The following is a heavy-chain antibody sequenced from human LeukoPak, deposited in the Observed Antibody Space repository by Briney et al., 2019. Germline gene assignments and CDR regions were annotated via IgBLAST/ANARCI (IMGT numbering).Heavy chain of an antibody. D-gene: IGHD3-22*01. V-gene: IGHV4-4*07. CDR3: ASDGGYYDSSGSMN. CDR1: GGSISSYY. CDR2: IYTSGST. Sequence: PSETLSLTCTVSGGSISSYYWSWIRQPAGKGLEWMGRIYTSGSTNYNPSLKSRVTMSVDTSKNQFSLKLSSVTAADTAVYYCASDGGYYDSSGSMNWGQGTLVTVSS. J-gene: IGHJ4*02.